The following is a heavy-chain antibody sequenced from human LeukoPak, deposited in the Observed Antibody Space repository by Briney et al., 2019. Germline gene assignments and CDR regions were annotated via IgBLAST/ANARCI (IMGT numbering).Heavy chain of an antibody. CDR1: GGSISSGGYY. V-gene: IGHV4-31*03. Sequence: SETLSLTCTVSGGSISSGGYYWSWIRQHPGKGLEWIGYIYYSGSTYYNPSLKSRVTISVDTSKNQFSLKLSSVTAADTAVYYCARYRGKVGSGYYYGMDVWGQGTTVTVSS. J-gene: IGHJ6*02. CDR2: IYYSGST. CDR3: ARYRGKVGSGYYYGMDV. D-gene: IGHD3-10*01.